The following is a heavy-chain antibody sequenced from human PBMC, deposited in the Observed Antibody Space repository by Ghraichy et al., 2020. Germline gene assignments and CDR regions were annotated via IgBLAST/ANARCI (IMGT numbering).Heavy chain of an antibody. J-gene: IGHJ4*02. D-gene: IGHD4-17*01. CDR1: GFTFSSYD. V-gene: IGHV3-23*01. CDR2: ITSGGGT. CDR3: AKEFITVTTIPPNDY. Sequence: GGSLRLSCAASGFTFSSYDMSWVRQAPGKGLEWLSVITSGGGTYYADSVKGRFTISRDNSKNTVYLQMNSLRAEDTAVYYCAKEFITVTTIPPNDYWGQGPLVTVSS.